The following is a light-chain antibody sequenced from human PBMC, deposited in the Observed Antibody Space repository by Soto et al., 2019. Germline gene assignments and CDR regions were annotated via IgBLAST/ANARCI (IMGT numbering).Light chain of an antibody. V-gene: IGKV2-28*01. CDR1: QSLLHSNGYNY. J-gene: IGKJ4*01. CDR3: QQANSFPGT. Sequence: DIVMTQSPLSLPVTPGEPASISCRSSQSLLHSNGYNYLDWYLQKPGQSPQLLIYAASSLQSGVPSRFSGSGSGTDFTLTISSLQPEDFATYYCQQANSFPGTFGGGTKVDIK. CDR2: AAS.